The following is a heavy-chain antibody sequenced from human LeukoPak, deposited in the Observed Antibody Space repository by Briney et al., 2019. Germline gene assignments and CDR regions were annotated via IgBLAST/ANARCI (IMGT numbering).Heavy chain of an antibody. J-gene: IGHJ3*02. Sequence: PGGSLRLSCAASGFTFSSYGMHWVRQAPGKGLEWVAFIRYDGSNKYYADSVKGRFTISRDNAQNSLYLQMNSLRAEDSSVYYCARPTTVTTISADAFDIWGQGTVVTVSS. CDR1: GFTFSSYG. D-gene: IGHD4-17*01. CDR3: ARPTTVTTISADAFDI. CDR2: IRYDGSNK. V-gene: IGHV3-30*02.